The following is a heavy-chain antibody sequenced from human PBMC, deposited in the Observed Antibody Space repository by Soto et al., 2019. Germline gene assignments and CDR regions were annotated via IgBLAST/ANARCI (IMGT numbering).Heavy chain of an antibody. D-gene: IGHD3-10*01. CDR3: ARIRGSGSSDYYYGMDV. CDR2: IDWDDDK. J-gene: IGHJ6*02. V-gene: IGHV2-70*18. Sequence: TLSLTCTVSGGSVSSGDYYWSWIRQPPGKALEWLALIDWDDDKYYSTSLKTRLTISKDTSKNQVVLTMTNMDPVDTATYYCARIRGSGSSDYYYGMDVWGQGTTVTVSS. CDR1: GGSVSSGDYY.